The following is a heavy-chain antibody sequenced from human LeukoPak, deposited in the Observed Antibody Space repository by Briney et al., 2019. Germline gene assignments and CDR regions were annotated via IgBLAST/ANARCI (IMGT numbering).Heavy chain of an antibody. J-gene: IGHJ6*03. CDR1: GLIVSGNY. CDR3: ARNIHDYVLTHYYYYMDV. CDR2: IYSDGFT. D-gene: IGHD4-17*01. V-gene: IGHV3-53*01. Sequence: GGSPRLSCAASGLIVSGNYMSWVRKAPGKGLEWVSIIYSDGFTYYADSVKGRFTISRDSSKNTLYLQMDSLRAEDTAVYYCARNIHDYVLTHYYYYMDVWGKGTTVTVSS.